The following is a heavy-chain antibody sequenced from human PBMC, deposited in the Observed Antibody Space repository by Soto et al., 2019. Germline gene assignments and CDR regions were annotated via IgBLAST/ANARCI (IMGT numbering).Heavy chain of an antibody. Sequence: SETLSLTCAVYGGSFSAYYWSWIRQPPGKGLEWIGEIHHTGSTNYNPSLKSRVTISVDTSKNQFSLNLRSVTAADTAVYYCAIGGELLLTNYFDFSGQGTQVTVSS. J-gene: IGHJ4*02. V-gene: IGHV4-34*01. D-gene: IGHD3-10*01. CDR1: GGSFSAYY. CDR3: AIGGELLLTNYFDF. CDR2: IHHTGST.